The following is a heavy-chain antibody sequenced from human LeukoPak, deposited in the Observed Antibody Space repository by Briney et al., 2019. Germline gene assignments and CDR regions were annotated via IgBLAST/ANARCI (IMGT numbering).Heavy chain of an antibody. V-gene: IGHV3-23*01. CDR3: AKERSIITMVRGVSARDAFDI. Sequence: GGSLRLSCAASGFTFSSYAMSWVRQAPGKGLEWASAISGSGGSTYYADSVKGRFTISRDNSKNTLYLQMNSLRAEDTAVYYCAKERSIITMVRGVSARDAFDIWGQGTMVTVSS. D-gene: IGHD3-10*01. CDR2: ISGSGGST. J-gene: IGHJ3*02. CDR1: GFTFSSYA.